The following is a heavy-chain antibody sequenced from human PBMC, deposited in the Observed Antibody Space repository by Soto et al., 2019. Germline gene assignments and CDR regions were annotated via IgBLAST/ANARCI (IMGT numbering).Heavy chain of an antibody. CDR3: ANLPPTPDWFDP. CDR1: GYTFTGYF. D-gene: IGHD2-15*01. V-gene: IGHV1-2*06. J-gene: IGHJ5*02. Sequence: ASVKVSFKASGYTFTGYFIHLLRHAPGQGLEWMGRINPNSGATNYARKFQDRVTMTRDTSINTAYMELSSLRSDDTAIYYCANLPPTPDWFDPWGQGTLVTGSS. CDR2: INPNSGAT.